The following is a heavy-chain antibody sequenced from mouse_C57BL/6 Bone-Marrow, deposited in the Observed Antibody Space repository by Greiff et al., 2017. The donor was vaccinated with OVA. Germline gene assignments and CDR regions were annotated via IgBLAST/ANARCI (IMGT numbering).Heavy chain of an antibody. CDR1: GFTFSSYA. D-gene: IGHD1-1*01. CDR3: SRDRGCITVVEGLYYFDY. CDR2: ISDGGSYT. Sequence: DVMLVESGGGLVKPGGSLKLSCAASGFTFSSYAMSWVRQTPEKRLEWVATISDGGSYTYYPDNVKGRFTITRDNAKNNLYLQMSHLKSEDTAMYYCSRDRGCITVVEGLYYFDYWGQGTTLTVSS. J-gene: IGHJ2*01. V-gene: IGHV5-4*03.